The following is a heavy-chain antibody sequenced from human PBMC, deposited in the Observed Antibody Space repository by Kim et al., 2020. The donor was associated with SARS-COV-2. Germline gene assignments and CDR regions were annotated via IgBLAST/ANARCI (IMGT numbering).Heavy chain of an antibody. Sequence: SVKVSCKASGGTFSSYAISWVLQAPGQGLEWMGGIIPIFGTANYAQKFQGRVTITADESTSTAYMELSSLRSEDTAVYYCARAPSPYSSSYKFSPDYWGQGTLVTVSS. CDR2: IIPIFGTA. V-gene: IGHV1-69*13. CDR3: ARAPSPYSSSYKFSPDY. J-gene: IGHJ4*02. CDR1: GGTFSSYA. D-gene: IGHD6-13*01.